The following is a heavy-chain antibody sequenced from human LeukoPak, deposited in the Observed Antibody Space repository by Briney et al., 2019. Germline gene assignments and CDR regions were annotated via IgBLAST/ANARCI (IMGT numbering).Heavy chain of an antibody. V-gene: IGHV3-74*01. J-gene: IGHJ1*01. CDR3: SRDRTGTSIHMGEGYFQH. CDR1: GFTFSRYW. CDR2: INSDGSAT. Sequence: GGSLRLSCSASGFTFSRYWMQWVRQAPGQGLVWVSRINSDGSATNYADSVMGRFTNSRDHAKNTLYLQMNSLRAEDTAVYYCSRDRTGTSIHMGEGYFQHWGQGTLVTVSS. D-gene: IGHD2-2*01.